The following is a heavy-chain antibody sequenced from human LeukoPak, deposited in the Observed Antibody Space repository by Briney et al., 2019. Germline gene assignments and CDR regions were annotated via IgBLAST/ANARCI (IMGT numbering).Heavy chain of an antibody. D-gene: IGHD2/OR15-2a*01. Sequence: SETLSLTCTVSGGSISSYYWSWIRQPPGKGLEWIGYIYYSGSTNYNPSLKSRVTISVDTSKNQFSLKLSSVTAADTAVYYCARERVYLAFDIWGQGTMVTVSS. J-gene: IGHJ3*02. V-gene: IGHV4-59*01. CDR1: GGSISSYY. CDR3: ARERVYLAFDI. CDR2: IYYSGST.